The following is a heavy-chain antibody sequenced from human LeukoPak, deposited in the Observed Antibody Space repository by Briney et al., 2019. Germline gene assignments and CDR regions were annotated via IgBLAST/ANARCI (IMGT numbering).Heavy chain of an antibody. J-gene: IGHJ5*02. D-gene: IGHD6-19*01. V-gene: IGHV4-59*01. CDR1: GGSISSYY. Sequence: SETLSLTCTVSGGSISSYYWSWIRQPPGKGLEWIGYIYYSGSTNYNPSLKSRVTISVDTSKNQFSLKLSSVTAAGTAVYYCARSTGPPYSSRGWFDPWGQGTLVTVSS. CDR3: ARSTGPPYSSRGWFDP. CDR2: IYYSGST.